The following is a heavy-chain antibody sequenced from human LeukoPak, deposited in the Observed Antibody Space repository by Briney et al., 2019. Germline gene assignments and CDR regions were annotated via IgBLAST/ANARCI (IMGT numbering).Heavy chain of an antibody. V-gene: IGHV4-59*11. Sequence: SETLSLTCTVSGSSISSHYWSWIRQPPGKGLEWIGYISYTGNTNYSPSLKSRVTISVDTSKNQFSLNLNSVTAADTAVYYCARVTAQTLATYGFDPWGQGTLVTVSS. CDR3: ARVTAQTLATYGFDP. CDR1: GSSISSHY. CDR2: ISYTGNT. D-gene: IGHD2-21*02. J-gene: IGHJ5*02.